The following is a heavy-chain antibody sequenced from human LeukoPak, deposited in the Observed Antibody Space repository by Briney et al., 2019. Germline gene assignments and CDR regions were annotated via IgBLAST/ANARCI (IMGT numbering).Heavy chain of an antibody. Sequence: SQTLSLTRTVSGGSISSGGYYWSWIRQHPGKGLEWIGYIYYSGSTYYNPSLKSRVTISVDTSKNQFSLKLSSVTAADTAVYYCARGPLIDYDSSGYPYYYYGMDVWGQGTTVTVSS. CDR2: IYYSGST. D-gene: IGHD3-22*01. CDR3: ARGPLIDYDSSGYPYYYYGMDV. J-gene: IGHJ6*02. CDR1: GGSISSGGYY. V-gene: IGHV4-31*03.